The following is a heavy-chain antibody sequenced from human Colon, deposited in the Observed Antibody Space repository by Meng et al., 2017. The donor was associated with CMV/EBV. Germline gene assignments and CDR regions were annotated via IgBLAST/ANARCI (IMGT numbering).Heavy chain of an antibody. CDR2: IYYSGST. J-gene: IGHJ5*02. Sequence: SGGSISSGDYYWGWIRQPPGKGLEWIGYIYYSGSTYYNPSLKSRVTISVDTSKNQFSLKLSSVTAADTAVYYCARGDEYSSSAHWFDPWGQGTLVTVSS. CDR3: ARGDEYSSSAHWFDP. CDR1: GGSISSGDYY. D-gene: IGHD6-6*01. V-gene: IGHV4-30-4*08.